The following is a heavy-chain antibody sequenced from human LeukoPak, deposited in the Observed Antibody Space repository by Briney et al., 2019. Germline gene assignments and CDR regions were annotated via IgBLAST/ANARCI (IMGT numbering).Heavy chain of an antibody. Sequence: GGSLRLSCAASGFTLSDYYMSWIRQAPGKGLEWVSYISSSGSTIYYADSVKGRFTISRDNAKNSLYLQMNSLRAEDTAVYYCARDPTIAVGPFDYWGQGTLVTVSS. J-gene: IGHJ4*02. V-gene: IGHV3-11*04. CDR3: ARDPTIAVGPFDY. CDR1: GFTLSDYY. CDR2: ISSSGSTI. D-gene: IGHD6-19*01.